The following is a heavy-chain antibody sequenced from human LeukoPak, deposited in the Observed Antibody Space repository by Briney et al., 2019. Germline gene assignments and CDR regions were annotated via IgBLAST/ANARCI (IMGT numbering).Heavy chain of an antibody. CDR1: GFTFSSYT. V-gene: IGHV3-21*01. Sequence: GGSLRLPCAASGFTFSSYTMNWVRQAPGQGLEWVSSISSSSSYIYYADSVKGRSTISRDNAKNSLYLQMNSLRAEDTAVYYCARAGYGYYYDSSGRSPADYWGQGTLVTVSS. CDR3: ARAGYGYYYDSSGRSPADY. J-gene: IGHJ4*02. CDR2: ISSSSSYI. D-gene: IGHD3-22*01.